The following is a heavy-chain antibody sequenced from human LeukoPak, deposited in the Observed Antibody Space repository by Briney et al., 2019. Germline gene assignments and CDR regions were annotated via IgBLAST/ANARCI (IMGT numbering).Heavy chain of an antibody. CDR3: TTEVDIVVVPAASLVDY. CDR1: GFTFSNAW. J-gene: IGHJ4*02. V-gene: IGHV3-15*01. Sequence: PGGSLRLSCAASGFTFSNAWMSWVRQAPGKGLEWVGRIKSKTDGGTTDYAAPVKGRFTISRDDSKNTLYLQMNSLKTEDTAVYYCTTEVDIVVVPAASLVDYWGQGTLVTVSS. D-gene: IGHD2-2*01. CDR2: IKSKTDGGTT.